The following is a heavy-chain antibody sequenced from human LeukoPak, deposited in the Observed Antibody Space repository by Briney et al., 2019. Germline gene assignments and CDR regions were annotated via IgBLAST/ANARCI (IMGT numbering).Heavy chain of an antibody. Sequence: GGSLRLSCAASGFTFRSNWMHWVRQAPGKGLVWVSRINSDGSSTIYADSVKGRFTISRDNAQNTLYLQMSSLRAEDTAVYYCATGQWLKPFDCWGQGTLVTVSS. CDR1: GFTFRSNW. V-gene: IGHV3-74*01. CDR3: ATGQWLKPFDC. D-gene: IGHD6-19*01. CDR2: INSDGSST. J-gene: IGHJ4*02.